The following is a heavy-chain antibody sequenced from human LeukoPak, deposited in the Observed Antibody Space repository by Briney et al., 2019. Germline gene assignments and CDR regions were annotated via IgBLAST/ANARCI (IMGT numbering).Heavy chain of an antibody. V-gene: IGHV4-4*02. CDR3: APSPCSGDSCYRFDF. CDR2: IHHSGST. D-gene: IGHD2-15*01. Sequence: SGTLSLTCAVSGASISSSYWWRWVRQPPGKGLEWIGEIHHSGSTKYNPSLKSRVTISVDKSKNQFSLKLSSVTAADRAVYYCAPSPCSGDSCYRFDFWGQGTQVTVSS. CDR1: GASISSSYW. J-gene: IGHJ4*02.